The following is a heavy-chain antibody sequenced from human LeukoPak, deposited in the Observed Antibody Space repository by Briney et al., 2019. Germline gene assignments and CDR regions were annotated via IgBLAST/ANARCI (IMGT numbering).Heavy chain of an antibody. Sequence: GASVKVSCKASGGTFSSYAISWVRQAPGQGLEWMGGIIPIFGTANYAQKFQGRVTITADESTSTAYMELSSLRSEDTAVYYCASSVDMVGATATGYYFDYWGQGTLVTVSS. D-gene: IGHD1-26*01. CDR1: GGTFSSYA. CDR2: IIPIFGTA. J-gene: IGHJ4*02. CDR3: ASSVDMVGATATGYYFDY. V-gene: IGHV1-69*13.